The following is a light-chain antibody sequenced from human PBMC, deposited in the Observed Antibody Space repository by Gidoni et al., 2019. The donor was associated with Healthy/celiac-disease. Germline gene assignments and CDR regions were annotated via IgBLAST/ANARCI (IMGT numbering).Light chain of an antibody. CDR1: QSVSSN. J-gene: IGKJ1*01. Sequence: EIVMTQSPATLSVSPGERATLSCRARQSVSSNLAWFQQKPGQAPRLLINGASTRATGIPARFSGSGSGTEFTLTVSSLQSEDFAVYYCQQYNNWPPTLGQGTKVEIK. CDR3: QQYNNWPPT. V-gene: IGKV3-15*01. CDR2: GAS.